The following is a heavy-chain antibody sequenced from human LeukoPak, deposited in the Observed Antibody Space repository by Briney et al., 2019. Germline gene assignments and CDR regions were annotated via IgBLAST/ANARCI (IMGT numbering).Heavy chain of an antibody. V-gene: IGHV4-61*08. J-gene: IGHJ4*02. CDR3: ARSQNYYGSGDY. D-gene: IGHD3-10*01. CDR2: IYYTGSA. Sequence: SETLSLTCTVSSGSVSNGDYYWSWLRQPPGKALEWIGYIYYTGSAYYNPSLGGRVTLSVDTSKNQFSVKLSSVTAADTAVYYCARSQNYYGSGDYWGQGTLVTVSS. CDR1: SGSVSNGDYY.